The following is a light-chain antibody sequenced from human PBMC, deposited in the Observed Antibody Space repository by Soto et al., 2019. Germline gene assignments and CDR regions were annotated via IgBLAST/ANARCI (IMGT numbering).Light chain of an antibody. CDR1: QSVSNSY. V-gene: IGKV3-20*01. CDR2: GAS. Sequence: EIVLTQSPGTLSLSPGERATLSCRASQSVSNSYLAWYQQKPGQGPRLLIYGASSRATGIPDRFSGSGSGTDFTLTISRLVPEDFAVYYCQQYAGSPSTFGQGTKVEI. CDR3: QQYAGSPST. J-gene: IGKJ1*01.